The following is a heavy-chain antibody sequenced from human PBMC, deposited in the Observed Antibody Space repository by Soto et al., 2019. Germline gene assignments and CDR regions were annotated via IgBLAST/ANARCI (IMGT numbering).Heavy chain of an antibody. J-gene: IGHJ4*02. V-gene: IGHV3-64D*06. CDR1: GFTFSSYA. Sequence: GGSLRLSCSASGFTFSSYAMHWVRQAPGKGLEYVSAISSNGGSTYYADSVKGRFTISRDNSKNTLYLQMSSLRAEDTAVYYCVKVRRADEYDFWSGWPIFAFWGKGTRVTVSS. CDR2: ISSNGGST. D-gene: IGHD3-3*01. CDR3: VKVRRADEYDFWSGWPIFAF.